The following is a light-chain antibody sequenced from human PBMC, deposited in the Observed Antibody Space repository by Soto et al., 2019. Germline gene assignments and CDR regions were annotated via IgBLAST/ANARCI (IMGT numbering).Light chain of an antibody. CDR3: HQSNDWWT. CDR2: GAS. V-gene: IGKV3-15*01. CDR1: QSVSNN. Sequence: EIVMPQSPATLSVSPGERATLSCRASQSVSNNLAWYQQKPGQAPRLLIYGASTRATGIPARVSGSGSGTEFTLTISSLQSEDFAVYYCHQSNDWWTFGQGTKVEIK. J-gene: IGKJ1*01.